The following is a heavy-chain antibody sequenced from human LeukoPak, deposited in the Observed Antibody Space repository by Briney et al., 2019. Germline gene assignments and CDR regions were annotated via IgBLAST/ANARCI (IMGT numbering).Heavy chain of an antibody. Sequence: GGSLRLSCAASGFTFSSYGMSWVRQAPGKGLEWVSGISGSANSTDYADSVKGRFTISRDNSKNTLCLQMNSLRAEDTAVYYCAKGIYGSGSYYSNYYYNMDVWGKGTTVTISS. V-gene: IGHV3-23*01. CDR2: ISGSANST. D-gene: IGHD3-10*01. CDR3: AKGIYGSGSYYSNYYYNMDV. J-gene: IGHJ6*03. CDR1: GFTFSSYG.